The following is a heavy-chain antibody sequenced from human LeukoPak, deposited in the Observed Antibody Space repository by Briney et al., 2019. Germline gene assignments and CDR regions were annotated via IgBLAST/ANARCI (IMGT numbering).Heavy chain of an antibody. CDR1: GFTFSSYG. D-gene: IGHD2-2*01. Sequence: GWSLRLSCAASGFTFSSYGMSWVRLAPGTGLEWASAVCGSVGSTYYADSVKGRLTISRDNAKNALYLQMNSLRAEDTAVYYCARGHCSSTSCRYYYYFMDVWGKGTTVTISS. V-gene: IGHV3-23*01. CDR3: ARGHCSSTSCRYYYYFMDV. J-gene: IGHJ6*03. CDR2: VCGSVGST.